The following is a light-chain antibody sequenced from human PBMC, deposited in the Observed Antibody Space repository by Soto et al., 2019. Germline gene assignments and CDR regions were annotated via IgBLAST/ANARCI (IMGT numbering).Light chain of an antibody. Sequence: EIVLTQSPGTLSLSPGERATLSCRASESVSSHYIGWYQQRPGRAPRLLIYGTASRAPDIPDRFSGDGAGADFTLTISGLEPEDIATYYCQQSYTTPRTIGRGTTVEIK. J-gene: IGKJ1*01. CDR2: GTA. V-gene: IGKV3-20*01. CDR1: ESVSSHY. CDR3: QQSYTTPRT.